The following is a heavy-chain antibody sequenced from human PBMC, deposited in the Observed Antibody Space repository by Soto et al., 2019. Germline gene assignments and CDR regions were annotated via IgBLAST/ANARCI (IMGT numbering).Heavy chain of an antibody. Sequence: SETLSLTCTVSGGSISSGGYYWSWIRQHPGKGLEWIGYIYYSGSTYYNPSLKSRVTISVDTSKNQFSLKLSSVTAADTAVYYCARLALTNWFDPWGQGTLVTVSS. V-gene: IGHV4-31*03. J-gene: IGHJ5*02. D-gene: IGHD5-12*01. CDR3: ARLALTNWFDP. CDR1: GGSISSGGYY. CDR2: IYYSGST.